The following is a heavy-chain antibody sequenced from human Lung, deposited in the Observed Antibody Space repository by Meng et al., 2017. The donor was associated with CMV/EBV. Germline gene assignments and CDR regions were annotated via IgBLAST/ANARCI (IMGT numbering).Heavy chain of an antibody. CDR3: AREEARVGYYTNWFDA. Sequence: SCAASGFPFRGYAMSWVRQAPGKGLEWVSSISGSVGNTYYADSVKGRFTISRDNSGDTLYMQMSSLRAEDTAVYYCAREEARVGYYTNWFDAWGQGALVTVSS. D-gene: IGHD2-2*03. J-gene: IGHJ5*02. CDR2: ISGSVGNT. CDR1: GFPFRGYA. V-gene: IGHV3-23*01.